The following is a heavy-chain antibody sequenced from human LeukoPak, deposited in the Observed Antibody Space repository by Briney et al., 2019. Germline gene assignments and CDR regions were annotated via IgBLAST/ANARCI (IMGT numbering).Heavy chain of an antibody. CDR1: GFTFSSYS. CDR3: ARGRMATADY. J-gene: IGHJ4*02. Sequence: GGSLRLSCAASGFTFSSYSMNWVRQAPGKGLEWVSTISSSSSYIYYADSVKGRFTISRDNAKNSLYLQMNSLRAEDTAVYYCARGRMATADYWGQGTLVTVSS. D-gene: IGHD5-24*01. CDR2: ISSSSSYI. V-gene: IGHV3-21*01.